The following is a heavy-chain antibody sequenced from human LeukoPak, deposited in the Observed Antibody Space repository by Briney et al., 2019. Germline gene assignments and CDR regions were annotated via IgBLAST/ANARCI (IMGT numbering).Heavy chain of an antibody. V-gene: IGHV4-59*11. Sequence: SETLSLTCTVSGGSISSHYWSWIRQPPGKGLEWIGYIHYSGTTNYNPSLKSRGTISVDTSKNQFSLKVRSVTAADTPAYYCARDGVHQGGYYSYYMDLWGKGTTVTVSS. CDR2: IHYSGTT. D-gene: IGHD2-8*01. CDR1: GGSISSHY. J-gene: IGHJ6*03. CDR3: ARDGVHQGGYYSYYMDL.